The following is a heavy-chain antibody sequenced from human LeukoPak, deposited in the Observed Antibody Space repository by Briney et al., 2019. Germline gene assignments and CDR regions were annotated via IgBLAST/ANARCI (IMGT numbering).Heavy chain of an antibody. CDR1: GFTFSDSA. D-gene: IGHD6-13*01. CDR2: IRTKANNYAT. J-gene: IGHJ4*02. Sequence: GGSLRLSCAASGFTFSDSAMHWVRQASGKGLEWVGRIRTKANNYATAYAASVRGRFNISRDDSKNTAYLQMNSLRAEDTAVYYCAKDPKLYSSSWFVDYWGQGTLVTVSA. CDR3: AKDPKLYSSSWFVDY. V-gene: IGHV3-73*01.